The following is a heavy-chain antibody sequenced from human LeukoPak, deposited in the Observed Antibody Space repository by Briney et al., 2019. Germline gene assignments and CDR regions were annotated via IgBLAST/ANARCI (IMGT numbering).Heavy chain of an antibody. D-gene: IGHD6-19*01. V-gene: IGHV3-23*01. CDR1: GFTFSSYA. Sequence: PGGSLRLSCAASGFTFSSYAMSWVRQAPGKGLEWVAAISGSGGSTYYADSVKGRFTISRDNSKNTLYLQMNSLRAEDTAVYYCAKDVSSGWYAEFDYWGQGTLVTVSS. CDR2: ISGSGGST. CDR3: AKDVSSGWYAEFDY. J-gene: IGHJ4*02.